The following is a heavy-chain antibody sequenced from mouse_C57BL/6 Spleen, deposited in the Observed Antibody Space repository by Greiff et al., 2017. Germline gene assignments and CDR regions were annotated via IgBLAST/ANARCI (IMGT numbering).Heavy chain of an antibody. CDR3: TRGGLLSMDY. D-gene: IGHD6-1*01. Sequence: QVQLQQSGAELVRPGASVTLSCKASGYTFTDYEMHWVKQTPVHGLEWIGAIDPETGGTAYNQKFKGKAILTADKSSSTAYMELRSLTSEDSAVYYCTRGGLLSMDYWGQGTSVTVSS. V-gene: IGHV1-15*01. CDR2: IDPETGGT. J-gene: IGHJ4*01. CDR1: GYTFTDYE.